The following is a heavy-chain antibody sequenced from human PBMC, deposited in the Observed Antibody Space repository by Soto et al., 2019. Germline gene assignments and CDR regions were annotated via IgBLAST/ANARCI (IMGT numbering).Heavy chain of an antibody. CDR3: ARDREYSGYLK. J-gene: IGHJ4*02. CDR2: INSDGSST. Sequence: GGSLRLSCAASGFTFSSYWMHWVRQAPGKGLVWVSRINSDGSSTSYAEFVKGRFTISRDNAKKTMYLQMNSLRAEDTAVYYCARDREYSGYLKWGQGTLVTVSS. D-gene: IGHD5-12*01. V-gene: IGHV3-74*01. CDR1: GFTFSSYW.